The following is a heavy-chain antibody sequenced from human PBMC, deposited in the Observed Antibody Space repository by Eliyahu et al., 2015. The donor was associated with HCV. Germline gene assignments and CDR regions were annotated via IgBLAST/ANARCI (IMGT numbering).Heavy chain of an antibody. D-gene: IGHD2-2*01. V-gene: IGHV3-33*01. J-gene: IGHJ2*01. CDR3: ARTDIVVPYWYFDL. CDR1: GFTFSSYG. CDR2: IWYDGSNK. Sequence: QVQLVESGGGVVQPGRSLRLSCAASGFTFSSYGMHWVRQAPGKGLEWVAVIWYDGSNKYYADSVKGRFTISRDNSKNTLYLQMNSLRAEDTAVYYCARTDIVVPYWYFDLWGRGTLVTVSS.